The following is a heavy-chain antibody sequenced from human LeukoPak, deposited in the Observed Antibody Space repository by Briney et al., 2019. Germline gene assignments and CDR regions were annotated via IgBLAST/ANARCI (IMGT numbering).Heavy chain of an antibody. CDR2: IIPIFGTA. Sequence: SVKVSCKASGGTFSSYAISWVRQAPGQGLEWMGGIIPIFGTANYAQKFQGRVTITADESTSTAYMELSSLRSEDTAVYYCARSDGLVVGATTLPDYWGQGTLVTVSS. CDR3: ARSDGLVVGATTLPDY. J-gene: IGHJ4*02. D-gene: IGHD1-26*01. CDR1: GGTFSSYA. V-gene: IGHV1-69*13.